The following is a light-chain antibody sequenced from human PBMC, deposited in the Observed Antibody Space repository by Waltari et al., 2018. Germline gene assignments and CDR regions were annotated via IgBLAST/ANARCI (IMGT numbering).Light chain of an antibody. CDR1: QSVSSS. CDR2: GAS. Sequence: EIVMTQSSATLSVSPGERATLSCRASQSVSSSLAWYQQKPGQAPRLLFYGASIRATGIPVRFSGSGSGTDFTLTIDSVQSEDFAVYYCQQYDNWPLLFGQGTKVEIK. V-gene: IGKV3-15*01. J-gene: IGKJ1*01. CDR3: QQYDNWPLL.